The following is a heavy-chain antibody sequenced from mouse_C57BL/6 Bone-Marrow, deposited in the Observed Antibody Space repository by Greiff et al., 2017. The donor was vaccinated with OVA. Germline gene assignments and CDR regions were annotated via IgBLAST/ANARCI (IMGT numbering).Heavy chain of an antibody. J-gene: IGHJ1*03. CDR3: ARREGLRPLYWYFDV. D-gene: IGHD2-4*01. V-gene: IGHV1-61*01. Sequence: QVQLQQPGAELVRPGSSVKLSCKASGYTFTSYWMDWVKQRPGQGLEWIGNIYPSDSETHYNQKFKDKATLTVDKSSSTAYMQLSSLTSEDSAVYYCARREGLRPLYWYFDVWGTGTTVTVSS. CDR2: IYPSDSET. CDR1: GYTFTSYW.